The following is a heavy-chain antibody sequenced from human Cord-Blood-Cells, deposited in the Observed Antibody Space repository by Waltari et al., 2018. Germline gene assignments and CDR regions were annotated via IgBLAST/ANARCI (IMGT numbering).Heavy chain of an antibody. CDR1: GYTFTGYY. J-gene: IGHJ1*01. Sequence: QVQLVQSGAEVKKPGASVKASCKASGYTFTGYYMHWVRQAPGQGLEWMGWINPNSGATNYAQKFQGRVTMTRDTSISTAYMELSRLRSDDTAVYYCARDKTGTRGTILYFQHWGQGTLVTVSS. D-gene: IGHD7-27*01. CDR3: ARDKTGTRGTILYFQH. V-gene: IGHV1-2*02. CDR2: INPNSGAT.